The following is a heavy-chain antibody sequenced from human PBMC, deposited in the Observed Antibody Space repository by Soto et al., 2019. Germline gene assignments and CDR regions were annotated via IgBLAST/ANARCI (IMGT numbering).Heavy chain of an antibody. CDR2: IYYSGST. D-gene: IGHD2-2*01. V-gene: IGHV4-39*01. CDR3: AGTQYIVLVPAADYYSYGMDV. CDR1: GGSISSSSYY. Sequence: SETLSLTCTVSGGSISSSSYYWGWIRQPSGKGLEWIGSIYYSGSTYYNPSLKSRVTISVDTSKNQFSLKLSSVTAADTAVYYCAGTQYIVLVPAADYYSYGMDVWGQGTTVTVSS. J-gene: IGHJ6*01.